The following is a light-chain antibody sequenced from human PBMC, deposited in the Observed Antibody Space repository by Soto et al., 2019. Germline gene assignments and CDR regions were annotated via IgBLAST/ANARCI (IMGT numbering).Light chain of an antibody. CDR2: EGS. CDR1: SSDVASYNL. CDR3: CSYAGGSTFGDEV. Sequence: QSVLTQPASVSGSPGQSITISCTGTSSDVASYNLVSWYQQHPGKVPKLIIYEGSKRPSGVSNRFSASKSGNTASLTISGLQAEDEAEYYCCSYAGGSTFGDEVFGGGTKVTVL. J-gene: IGLJ2*01. V-gene: IGLV2-23*03.